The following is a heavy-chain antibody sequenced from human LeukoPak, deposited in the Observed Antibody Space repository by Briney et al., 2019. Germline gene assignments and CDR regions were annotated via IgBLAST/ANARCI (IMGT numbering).Heavy chain of an antibody. D-gene: IGHD1-1*01. Sequence: GGSLRLSCAASGFTFSSYGIHWVRQSPGKGLEWVAVISYDGSSKYYADSVKGRFTISRDNSKNTLYLQMNSLRAEDTAVYYCAKDKVERYYFDYWGQGTLVTVSS. CDR2: ISYDGSSK. CDR1: GFTFSSYG. J-gene: IGHJ4*02. CDR3: AKDKVERYYFDY. V-gene: IGHV3-30*18.